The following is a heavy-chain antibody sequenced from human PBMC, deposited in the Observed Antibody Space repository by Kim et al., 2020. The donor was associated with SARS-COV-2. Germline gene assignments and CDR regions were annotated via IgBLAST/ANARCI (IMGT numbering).Heavy chain of an antibody. V-gene: IGHV4-31*03. D-gene: IGHD6-13*01. CDR2: IYYSGST. CDR1: GGSISSGGYY. Sequence: SETLSLTCTVSGGSISSGGYYWSRIRQHPGKGLEWIGYIYYSGSTYYNPSLKSRVTIPVDTSKNQFSLKLSSVTAAATAMYYCARAHRWGVIAARGAVDFWGQGTTVTVSS. J-gene: IGHJ4*02. CDR3: ARAHRWGVIAARGAVDF.